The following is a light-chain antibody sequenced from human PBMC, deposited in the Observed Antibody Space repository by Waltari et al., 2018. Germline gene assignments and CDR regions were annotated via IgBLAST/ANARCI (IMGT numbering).Light chain of an antibody. CDR1: QGISSY. CDR3: QQLNSYPLWT. Sequence: IQLTQSPSSLSASVGDRVTITCRASQGISSYLALYQQKPGKAPKLLIYAASTLQSGVPSRFSGSGSGTDFTLTISSLQPEDFATYYCQQLNSYPLWTFGQGTKLEIK. V-gene: IGKV1-9*01. CDR2: AAS. J-gene: IGKJ2*02.